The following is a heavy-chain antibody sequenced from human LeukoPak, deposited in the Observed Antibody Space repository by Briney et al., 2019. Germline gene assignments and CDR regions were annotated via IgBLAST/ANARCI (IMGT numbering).Heavy chain of an antibody. CDR1: GGSVSSGDYS. D-gene: IGHD3-9*01. Sequence: SETLSLTCTVSGGSVSSGDYSWSWIRQPPGKGLEWIGYIYHSGSTYYNPSLKSRVTISVDRSKNQFSLKLSSVTAADTAVYYCARAPTVHYDILTGYKSDAFDIWGQGTMVTVSS. CDR3: ARAPTVHYDILTGYKSDAFDI. CDR2: IYHSGST. J-gene: IGHJ3*02. V-gene: IGHV4-30-2*01.